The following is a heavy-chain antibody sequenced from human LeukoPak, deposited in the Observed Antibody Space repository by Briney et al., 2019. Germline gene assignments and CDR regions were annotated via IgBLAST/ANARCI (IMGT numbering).Heavy chain of an antibody. Sequence: SETLSLTCAVYGGSFSGYYWSWIRQPAGKGLEWIGRIYTSGSTNYNPSLKSRVTISVDTSKNQFSLKLSSVTAADTAVYYCAREPIRIAAAGYFDYWGQGTLVTVSS. CDR1: GGSFSGYY. J-gene: IGHJ4*02. V-gene: IGHV4-4*07. CDR3: AREPIRIAAAGYFDY. D-gene: IGHD6-13*01. CDR2: IYTSGST.